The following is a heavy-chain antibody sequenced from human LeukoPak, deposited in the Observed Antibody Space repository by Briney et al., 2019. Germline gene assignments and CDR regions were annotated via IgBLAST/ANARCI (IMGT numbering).Heavy chain of an antibody. D-gene: IGHD5-12*01. CDR3: ARDLVVATGPDY. CDR2: INQDGSET. V-gene: IGHV3-7*01. CDR1: GFTFRKYW. J-gene: IGHJ4*02. Sequence: AGGSLRLSCAASGFTFRKYWMSWVRQAPGKGLEWVANINQDGSETYYADSVKGRFTMSRDNGKNSLDLQMNSLRAEDTAVYYCARDLVVATGPDYWGQGTLVTVPS.